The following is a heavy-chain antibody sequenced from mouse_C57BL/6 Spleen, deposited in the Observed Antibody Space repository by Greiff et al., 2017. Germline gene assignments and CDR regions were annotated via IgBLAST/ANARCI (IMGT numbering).Heavy chain of an antibody. D-gene: IGHD3-3*01. J-gene: IGHJ4*01. CDR1: GYTFTSYW. CDR3: ARGTGLDY. CDR2: IDPSDSYT. V-gene: IGHV1-69*01. Sequence: QVQLQQSGAELVMPGASVKLSCKASGYTFTSYWMHWVKQRPGQGLEWIGEIDPSDSYTNYNQKFKGKSTLTVDKSSSTAYMQLSSLTSEDSAVYYCARGTGLDYWGQGTSVTVSS.